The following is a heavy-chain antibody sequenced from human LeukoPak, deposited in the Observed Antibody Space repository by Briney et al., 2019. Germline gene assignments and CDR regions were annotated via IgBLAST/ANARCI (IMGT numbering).Heavy chain of an antibody. CDR1: GFTFSSYV. CDR3: AKVEGASKASVY. V-gene: IGHV3-23*01. J-gene: IGHJ4*02. CDR2: ISDGGGST. Sequence: QPGGSLRLSCAASGFTFSSYVMSWVRQAPGKGLEWVSGISDGGGSTYYADSVKGRFTISRDNSKNTLYLQMDSLRAEDTAIYYCAKVEGASKASVYWGQGALVTVSS. D-gene: IGHD1-1*01.